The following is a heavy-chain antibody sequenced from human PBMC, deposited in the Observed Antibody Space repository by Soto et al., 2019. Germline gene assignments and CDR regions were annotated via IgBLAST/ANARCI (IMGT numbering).Heavy chain of an antibody. J-gene: IGHJ4*02. V-gene: IGHV4-31*03. D-gene: IGHD4-17*01. CDR3: ARVGLTTVTDHFDY. CDR2: IYYSGST. CDR1: GGSISSGGYY. Sequence: PXETLSLNCTVSGGSISSGGYYWSWIRQHPGKGLEWIGYIYYSGSTYYNPSLKSRVTISVDTSKNQFSLKLSSVTAADTAVYYCARVGLTTVTDHFDYWGQGTLVTVSS.